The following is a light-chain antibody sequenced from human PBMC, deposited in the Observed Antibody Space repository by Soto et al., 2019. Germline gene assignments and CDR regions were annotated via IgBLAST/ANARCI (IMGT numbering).Light chain of an antibody. Sequence: QSALTQPPSASGSPGQSVTISCTGTSSDVGGYNYVYWYQQHPGKAPKLMIYEVNKRPSGVPDRFSGSKSGNTASLTVSGLQAEDEADYCCSSYAGSNNVVFGGGTQLTVL. J-gene: IGLJ2*01. CDR1: SSDVGGYNY. CDR3: SSYAGSNNVV. CDR2: EVN. V-gene: IGLV2-8*01.